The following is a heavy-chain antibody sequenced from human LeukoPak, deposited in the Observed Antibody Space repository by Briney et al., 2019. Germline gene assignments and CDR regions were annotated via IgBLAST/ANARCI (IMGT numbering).Heavy chain of an antibody. V-gene: IGHV4-34*01. CDR1: RGSFSGYY. J-gene: IGHJ4*02. CDR3: GRSNWGRASGDY. Sequence: SETLSLTCAVYRGSFSGYYWSWIRQPPGKGLEWIGEINHSGSTNYNPSLKSRVTISVDTVKNQFSLKLSSVTAADTAVYYWGRSNWGRASGDYWGQGTLVTVSS. D-gene: IGHD7-27*01. CDR2: INHSGST.